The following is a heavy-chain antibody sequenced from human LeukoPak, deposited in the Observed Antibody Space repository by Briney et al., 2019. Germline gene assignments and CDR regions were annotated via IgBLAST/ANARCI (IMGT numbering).Heavy chain of an antibody. CDR3: AKNQVGATVHPGGFDP. J-gene: IGHJ5*02. D-gene: IGHD1-26*01. V-gene: IGHV3-9*01. CDR1: GFTFDDYA. Sequence: PGRSLRLSCAASGFTFDDYAMHWVRQAPGKGLEWVSGISWNSGSIGYADSVKGRFTISRDNAKNSLYLQMNSLRAEDTALYYCAKNQVGATVHPGGFDPWGQGTLVTVSS. CDR2: ISWNSGSI.